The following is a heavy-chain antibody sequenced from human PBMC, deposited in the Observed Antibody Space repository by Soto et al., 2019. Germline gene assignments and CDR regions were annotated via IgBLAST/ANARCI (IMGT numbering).Heavy chain of an antibody. J-gene: IGHJ4*02. Sequence: SETLSLTCAVYGGSFSGYYWSWIRQPPGKGLEWIGEINHSGSTNYNPSLKSRVTISVDTSKNQFSLKLSSVTAADTAVYYCARGQYGSGDYYFDYWGQGTLVTVSS. CDR3: ARGQYGSGDYYFDY. CDR1: GGSFSGYY. CDR2: INHSGST. D-gene: IGHD3-10*01. V-gene: IGHV4-34*01.